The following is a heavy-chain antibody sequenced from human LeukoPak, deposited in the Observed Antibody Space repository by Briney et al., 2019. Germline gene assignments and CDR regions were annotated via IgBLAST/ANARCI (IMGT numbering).Heavy chain of an antibody. CDR1: GFTFSSYE. CDR3: AGLRYFDWSPGGY. CDR2: ISSSGSTI. D-gene: IGHD3-9*01. J-gene: IGHJ4*02. V-gene: IGHV3-48*03. Sequence: GGSLRLSCAASGFTFSSYEMNWVRQAPGKGLEWVSYISSSGSTIYYADSVKGRFTISRDNAKNSLYLQMNSLRAEDTAVYYCAGLRYFDWSPGGYWGQGTLVTVSS.